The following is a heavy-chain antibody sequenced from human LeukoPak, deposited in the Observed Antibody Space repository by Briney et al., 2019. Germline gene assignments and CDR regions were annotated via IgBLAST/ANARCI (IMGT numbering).Heavy chain of an antibody. CDR3: ARDRVTSATTPGNWFDP. J-gene: IGHJ5*02. Sequence: SETLSLTCTVSGGSISSYYWSWIRQSAGKELEWIGRVLSGGTTNYNPSLKSRVTISVDKSKNQFSLKLTSVTAADTAVYYCARDRVTSATTPGNWFDPWGQGTLVTVSS. CDR1: GGSISSYY. D-gene: IGHD4-23*01. CDR2: VLSGGTT. V-gene: IGHV4-4*07.